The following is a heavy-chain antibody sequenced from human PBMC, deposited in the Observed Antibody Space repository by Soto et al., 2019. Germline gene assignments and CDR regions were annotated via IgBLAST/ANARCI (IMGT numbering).Heavy chain of an antibody. CDR1: GGSTISDEYY. V-gene: IGHV4-30-4*01. CDR3: ARDRSNSPDLLDS. CDR2: VYYTGST. D-gene: IGHD1-1*01. Sequence: SETLSLTCSVSGGSTISDEYYWTWIRQPPGGGLEWIGHVYYTGSTSYSPSLKSRLTISVDTSKNQFSLRLNSVSAADTAVYYCARDRSNSPDLLDSWGRGTLVTVSS. J-gene: IGHJ4*02.